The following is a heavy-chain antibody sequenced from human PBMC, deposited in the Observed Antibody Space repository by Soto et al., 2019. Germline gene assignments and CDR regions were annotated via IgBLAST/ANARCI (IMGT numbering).Heavy chain of an antibody. Sequence: SVKVSCKASGFTFTSSAVQWVRQARGQRLEWIGWIVVGSGNANYAQKFQERVTITRDMSTSTAYMELSSLRSEDTAVYYCAAESSNYGMDVWGQGTTVTVSS. J-gene: IGHJ6*02. D-gene: IGHD6-6*01. CDR1: GFTFTSSA. V-gene: IGHV1-58*01. CDR2: IVVGSGNA. CDR3: AAESSNYGMDV.